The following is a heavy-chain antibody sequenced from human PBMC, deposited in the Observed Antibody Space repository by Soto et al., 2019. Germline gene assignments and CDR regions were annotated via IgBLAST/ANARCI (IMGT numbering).Heavy chain of an antibody. V-gene: IGHV3-7*04. CDR3: ARGDYYDSSGPFSDAFDI. CDR1: VFTFSSHL. D-gene: IGHD3-22*01. J-gene: IGHJ3*02. CDR2: IKPDGSEK. Sequence: GGSLRLSCAASVFTFSSHLMSWFRQAPGKGLEWVANIKPDGSEKWYVDSVKGRFTISRDNAKNSLYLRMNSLRAEDTAVYYCARGDYYDSSGPFSDAFDIWGQGTMVNVSS.